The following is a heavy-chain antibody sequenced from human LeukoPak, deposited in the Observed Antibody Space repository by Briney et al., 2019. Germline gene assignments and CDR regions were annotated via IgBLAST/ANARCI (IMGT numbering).Heavy chain of an antibody. V-gene: IGHV4-4*07. CDR3: ASELGDYDILTGYYPFDP. CDR1: GGSISSYY. CDR2: IYTSGST. D-gene: IGHD3-9*01. J-gene: IGHJ5*02. Sequence: SETLSLTCTVSGGSISSYYWSWIRQPAGKGLEWIGRIYTSGSTNYNPSLKGRVTMSVDTSKNQFSLKLSSVTAADTAVYYCASELGDYDILTGYYPFDPWGQGTLVTVSS.